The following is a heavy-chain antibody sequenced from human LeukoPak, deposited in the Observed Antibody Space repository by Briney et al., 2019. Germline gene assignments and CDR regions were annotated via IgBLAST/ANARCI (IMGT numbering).Heavy chain of an antibody. V-gene: IGHV1-69*06. J-gene: IGHJ6*03. D-gene: IGHD6-13*01. CDR3: ARVPAAAYYYYYMNV. CDR1: GGTFSSYA. CDR2: IIPIFGTA. Sequence: GASVKVSCKASGGTFSSYAISWVRQAPGQGLEWMGGIIPIFGTANYAQKFQGRVTITADKSTSTAYMELSSLRSEDTAVYYCARVPAAAYYYYYMNVWGKGTTVTVSS.